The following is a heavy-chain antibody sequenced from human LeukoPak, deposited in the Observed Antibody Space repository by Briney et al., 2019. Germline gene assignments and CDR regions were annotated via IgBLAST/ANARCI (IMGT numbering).Heavy chain of an antibody. CDR1: GFTFSSYG. D-gene: IGHD6-19*01. V-gene: IGHV3-30*04. CDR3: ARDLSSGWLDY. Sequence: GRSLRLSCAASGFTFSSYGMHWVRQAPGKGLEWVAVISYDGSNKYYADSVKGRFTISRDNSKNTLYLQMNSLRAEDTAVYYCARDLSSGWLDYWGQGTLVTVSS. CDR2: ISYDGSNK. J-gene: IGHJ4*02.